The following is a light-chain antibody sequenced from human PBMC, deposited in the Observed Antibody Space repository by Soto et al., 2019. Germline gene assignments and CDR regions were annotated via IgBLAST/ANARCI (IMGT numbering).Light chain of an antibody. CDR3: QQFHSYPIT. Sequence: DVLMTQSPSCMSASVGDRVTISCRASQSISNYLNWYQQRPGKAPKLLIYAASSLQSGVPSRFTGSGSGIDFTLTISSLQPEDFATYYCQQFHSYPITFGQGTRLE. CDR2: AAS. J-gene: IGKJ5*01. CDR1: QSISNY. V-gene: IGKV1-39*01.